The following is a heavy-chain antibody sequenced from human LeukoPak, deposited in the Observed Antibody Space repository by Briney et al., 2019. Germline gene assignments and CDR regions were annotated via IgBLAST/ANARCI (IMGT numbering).Heavy chain of an antibody. D-gene: IGHD3-10*01. J-gene: IGHJ4*02. CDR2: IYTSGST. CDR1: GGSISSGSYY. Sequence: SETLSLTCTVSGGSISSGSYYWSWIRQPAGKGLEWIGRIYTSGSTNYNPSLKSRVTISVDTSKKQFSLKLSSVTAADTAVYYCARLKTFYYGSGRGAFDYWGQGTLVTASS. CDR3: ARLKTFYYGSGRGAFDY. V-gene: IGHV4-61*02.